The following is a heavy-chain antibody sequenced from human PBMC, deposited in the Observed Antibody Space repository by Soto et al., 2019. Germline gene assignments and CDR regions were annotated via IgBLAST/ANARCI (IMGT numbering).Heavy chain of an antibody. CDR1: DGTIIGHD. CDR3: ARGVEDTAASWFDP. J-gene: IGHJ5*02. V-gene: IGHV4-59*11. D-gene: IGHD5-18*01. CDR2: IYYSGST. Sequence: PSLPMPLTRTVADGTIIGHDGRWILQPPGKGLEWIGYIYYSGSTNCNPSLKSRVTISVDTSKNQFSLKLSSVTAADTAVHYCARGVEDTAASWFDPWGQGTLVTVSS.